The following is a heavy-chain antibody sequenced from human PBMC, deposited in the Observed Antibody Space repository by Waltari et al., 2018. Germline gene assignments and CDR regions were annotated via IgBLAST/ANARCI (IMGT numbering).Heavy chain of an antibody. V-gene: IGHV1-8*01. J-gene: IGHJ3*02. D-gene: IGHD1-1*01. CDR1: VYTFTSYD. Sequence: QVQLVQSGAEVKKPGASVTVSCMASVYTFTSYDIKWGRQATGQGLEWMGWRNPNSGNTGYAQKFQGRVTMTRNTSISTAYMELSSLRSEDTAVYYCARELRGAAFDIWGQGTMVTVSS. CDR2: RNPNSGNT. CDR3: ARELRGAAFDI.